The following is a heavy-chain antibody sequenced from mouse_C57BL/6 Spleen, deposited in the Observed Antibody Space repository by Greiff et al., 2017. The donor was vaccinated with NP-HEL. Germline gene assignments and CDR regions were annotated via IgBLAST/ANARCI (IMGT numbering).Heavy chain of an antibody. V-gene: IGHV5-9*01. CDR1: GFTFSSYT. CDR3: ARHGALLSYFDY. D-gene: IGHD2-10*01. J-gene: IGHJ2*01. CDR2: ISGGGGNT. Sequence: DVKLVESGGGLVKPGGSLKLSCAASGFTFSSYTMSWVRQTPEKRLEWVATISGGGGNTYYPDSVKGRFTISRDNAENTLYLQMSSLRSEDTALYYCARHGALLSYFDYWGQGTTLTVSS.